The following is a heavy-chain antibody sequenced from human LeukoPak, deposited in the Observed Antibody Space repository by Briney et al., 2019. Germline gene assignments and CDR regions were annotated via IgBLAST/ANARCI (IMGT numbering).Heavy chain of an antibody. CDR1: GGSISSYY. J-gene: IGHJ4*02. Sequence: SETLSLTCTVSGGSISSYYWSWIRQPPGKGLEWIGYIHYSGSTNYNPSLKSRVTISLDTSNNQFSLKLSSVTAADTAVYYCTRMGGYSGYATHWGQGTLVTVSS. CDR3: TRMGGYSGYATH. D-gene: IGHD5-12*01. V-gene: IGHV4-59*08. CDR2: IHYSGST.